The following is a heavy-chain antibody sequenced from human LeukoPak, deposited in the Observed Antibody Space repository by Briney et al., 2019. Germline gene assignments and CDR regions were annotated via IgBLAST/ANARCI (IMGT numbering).Heavy chain of an antibody. J-gene: IGHJ4*02. CDR1: GFTFSSYS. Sequence: PGGSLRLSCAASGFTFSSYSINWVRQAPGKGLEWVSYISSSSSTIYYADSVKGRFTISRDNAKNSLYLQMNSLRAEDTAVYYCARDRRDATIGYWGQGTLVTVSS. D-gene: IGHD5-24*01. V-gene: IGHV3-48*01. CDR2: ISSSSSTI. CDR3: ARDRRDATIGY.